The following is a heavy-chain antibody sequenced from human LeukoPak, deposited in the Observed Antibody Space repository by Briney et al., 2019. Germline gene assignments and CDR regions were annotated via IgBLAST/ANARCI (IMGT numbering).Heavy chain of an antibody. CDR3: AWLYYYYMEV. Sequence: GGSLRLSCAASGSTFRTTRMTWVRQAPGKGPEYIATISSRGDSINYADSVKGRFTVSRDNSKNLLYLQMNSLRVEDTGVYYCAWLYYYYMEVWGKGTTVT. J-gene: IGHJ6*03. V-gene: IGHV3-21*01. D-gene: IGHD5-12*01. CDR1: GSTFRTTR. CDR2: ISSRGDSI.